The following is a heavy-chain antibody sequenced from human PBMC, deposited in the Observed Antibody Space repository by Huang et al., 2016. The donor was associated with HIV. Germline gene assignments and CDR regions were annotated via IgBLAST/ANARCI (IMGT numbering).Heavy chain of an antibody. V-gene: IGHV1-69*01. D-gene: IGHD3-22*01. J-gene: IGHJ4*02. Sequence: QVQLVQSGAEVKKPGSSVTVSCKASGGPFSNYAISWVRQAPGQGLEWMGGSIPIFGTANYSKKFQGRVTITADESTSTPDMELGSVRSEDTAVYDCARGGGYDSSGPAPSYFDSWGQGTLVTVSS. CDR3: ARGGGYDSSGPAPSYFDS. CDR2: SIPIFGTA. CDR1: GGPFSNYA.